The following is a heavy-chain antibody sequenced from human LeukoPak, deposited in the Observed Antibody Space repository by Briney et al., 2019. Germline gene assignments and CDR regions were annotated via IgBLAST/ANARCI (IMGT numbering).Heavy chain of an antibody. V-gene: IGHV4-34*01. CDR3: ARRVWGSYRYTDFDY. Sequence: SETLSHTCAVYGGSFSGYYWSWIRQPPGKGLEWIGEINHSGSTNYNPSLKSRVTLSVDTSKNQFSLKLSSVNAADTAVFYCARRVWGSYRYTDFDYWGQGTLVTVSS. CDR2: INHSGST. D-gene: IGHD3-16*02. J-gene: IGHJ4*02. CDR1: GGSFSGYY.